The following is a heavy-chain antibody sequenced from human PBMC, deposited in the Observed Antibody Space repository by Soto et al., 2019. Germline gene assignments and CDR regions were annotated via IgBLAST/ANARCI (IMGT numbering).Heavy chain of an antibody. V-gene: IGHV1-18*01. CDR2: ISAYNGNT. D-gene: IGHD1-26*01. Sequence: ASVKVSCKASGYTFTSYGISWVRQAPGQGLEWMGWISAYNGNTNYAQKLQGRATMTTDTSTSTAYMELTSLRSDDTAVYYCPRGGYCRDYCDYWGQGTLVTVSS. J-gene: IGHJ4*02. CDR3: PRGGYCRDYCDY. CDR1: GYTFTSYG.